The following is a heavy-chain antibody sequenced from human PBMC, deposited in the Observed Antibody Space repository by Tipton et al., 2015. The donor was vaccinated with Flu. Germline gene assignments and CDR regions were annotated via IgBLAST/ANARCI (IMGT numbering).Heavy chain of an antibody. Sequence: GLVKPSGTLSLTCGVSGYSVSSGYYWAWIRQPPGKGLEWIGNICPGSPYYNPSLRSRVTMSVARSNVQFSLRLTSVTVADTAVYFCARRTFSNYVSEPKNWFDFWGQGTLVTVSS. CDR1: GYSVSSGYY. CDR3: ARRTFSNYVSEPKNWFDF. D-gene: IGHD4-11*01. V-gene: IGHV4-38-2*01. CDR2: ICPGSP. J-gene: IGHJ5*01.